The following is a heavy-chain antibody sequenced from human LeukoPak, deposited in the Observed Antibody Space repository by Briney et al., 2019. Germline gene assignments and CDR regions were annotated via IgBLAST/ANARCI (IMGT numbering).Heavy chain of an antibody. V-gene: IGHV4-30-4*08. J-gene: IGHJ5*02. D-gene: IGHD2-2*01. CDR1: GGSISSGDYP. CDR2: INYSGNT. CDR3: ASTNCSSASCYGANWFDP. Sequence: SQTLSLTCTVSGGSISSGDYPWSWIRQPPGKGLEWIGYINYSGNTFHYNPSLKNRVTTSVDTSKNRFSLRLSSVTAADTAVYYCASTNCSSASCYGANWFDPWGQGTLVTVSS.